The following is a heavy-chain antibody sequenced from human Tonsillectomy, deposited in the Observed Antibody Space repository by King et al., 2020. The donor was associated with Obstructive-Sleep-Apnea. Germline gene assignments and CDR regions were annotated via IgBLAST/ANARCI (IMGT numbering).Heavy chain of an antibody. CDR2: IYPGDSDT. J-gene: IGHJ4*02. CDR3: ARTYCTNGVCYRVDY. Sequence: VQLVESGAEVKKPGESLKISCKGSGYSFNSYWIGWVRQMPGKGLEWMGIIYPGDSDTRYSPSFQGQVTISADKSISTAYLQCSSLKASDTAMYYCARTYCTNGVCYRVDYWGQGTLVTVSS. CDR1: GYSFNSYW. V-gene: IGHV5-51*01. D-gene: IGHD2-8*01.